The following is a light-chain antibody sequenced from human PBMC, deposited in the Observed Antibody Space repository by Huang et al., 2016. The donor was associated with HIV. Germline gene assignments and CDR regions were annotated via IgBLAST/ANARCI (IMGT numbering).Light chain of an antibody. V-gene: IGKV3-15*01. CDR2: GAS. Sequence: EIVMTQSPATLSVSPGERATLSCRASHSVSSNLAWYQQKPGQAPRPLIYGASTRATGIPARFSGSGSGTEFTLTISSLQSEDFAVYYCQQYNNWPGTFGPGTKVDIK. CDR3: QQYNNWPGT. CDR1: HSVSSN. J-gene: IGKJ3*01.